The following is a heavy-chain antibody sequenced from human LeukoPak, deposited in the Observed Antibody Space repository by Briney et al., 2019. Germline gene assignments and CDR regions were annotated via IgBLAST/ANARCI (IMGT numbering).Heavy chain of an antibody. CDR2: INPNSGGT. CDR3: ARGSPPDYYYGMDV. V-gene: IGHV1-2*02. CDR1: GYTFTGYY. Sequence: GASVKVSCKASGYTFTGYYMHWVRQAPGQGLGWMGWINPNSGGTNYAQKFQGRVTMTRDTSISTAYMELSRLRSDDTAVYYCARGSPPDYYYGMDVWGQGTTVTVSS. J-gene: IGHJ6*02.